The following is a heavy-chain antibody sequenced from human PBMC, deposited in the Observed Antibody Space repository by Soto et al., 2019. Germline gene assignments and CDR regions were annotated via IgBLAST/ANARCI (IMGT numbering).Heavy chain of an antibody. D-gene: IGHD6-13*01. CDR3: AKFKELYSSCWRDY. CDR1: GFTFSSYA. V-gene: IGHV3-23*01. CDR2: ISGSGGST. Sequence: PGGSLRLSCAASGFTFSSYAMSWVRQAPGKGLEWVSAISGSGGSTYYADSVKGRFTISRDNSKNTLYLQMNSLRAEDTAVYYCAKFKELYSSCWRDYWGQGTLVTVSS. J-gene: IGHJ4*02.